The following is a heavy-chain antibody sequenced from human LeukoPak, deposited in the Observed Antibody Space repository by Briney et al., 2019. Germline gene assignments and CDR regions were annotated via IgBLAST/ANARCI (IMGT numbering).Heavy chain of an antibody. CDR3: ARASGRTLQVDVAIVTYYYYYYMDV. V-gene: IGHV3-74*01. Sequence: PGGSLRLSCAASGFTFSSYWMHWVRLAPGKGLVWVSRIRSDGTSTDYADSVKGRFTMSRDNAKNTLYLQMNSLRVEDTAVYYCARASGRTLQVDVAIVTYYYYYYMDVWGKGTTVTVSS. CDR2: IRSDGTST. CDR1: GFTFSSYW. D-gene: IGHD5-18*01. J-gene: IGHJ6*03.